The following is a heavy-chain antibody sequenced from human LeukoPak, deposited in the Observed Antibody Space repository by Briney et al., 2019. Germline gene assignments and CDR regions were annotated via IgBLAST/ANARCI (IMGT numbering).Heavy chain of an antibody. D-gene: IGHD3-22*01. Sequence: PSETLSLTCAVSGGSISSSNWWSWVRQPPGKGLEWIGEINHSGSTNYNPSLKSRVTISVDTSKNQFSLKLSSVTAADTAVYFCARAPHFFDTSGSRYYFDYWGQGALVTVSS. V-gene: IGHV4-4*02. CDR3: ARAPHFFDTSGSRYYFDY. CDR2: INHSGST. J-gene: IGHJ4*02. CDR1: GGSISSSNW.